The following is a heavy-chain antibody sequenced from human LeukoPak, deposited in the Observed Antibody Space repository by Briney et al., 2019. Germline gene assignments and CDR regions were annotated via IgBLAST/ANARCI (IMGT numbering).Heavy chain of an antibody. J-gene: IGHJ4*02. CDR2: IHHSGST. D-gene: IGHD6-19*01. V-gene: IGHV4-38-2*02. Sequence: SGTLSLTCTASGYFISSGYYWGWIRQPPGKGLQWIGSIHHSGSTYYNPSLKSRVTISVDTSKNQFSLKLSSVTAADTAVYYCARTSSSGLVGGYYFDYWGQGNLVTVSS. CDR1: GYFISSGYY. CDR3: ARTSSSGLVGGYYFDY.